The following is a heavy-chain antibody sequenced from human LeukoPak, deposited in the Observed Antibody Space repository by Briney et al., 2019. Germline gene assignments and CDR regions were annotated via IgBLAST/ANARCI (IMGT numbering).Heavy chain of an antibody. CDR2: IHGSGGST. D-gene: IGHD3-10*01. V-gene: IGHV3-23*01. J-gene: IGHJ4*02. CDR1: GFIFSNYA. Sequence: GGSLRLSCTASGFIFSNYAMSWVRQAPGQGLEWVSSIHGSGGSTYYADSVKGRFTISRDNSKNTLYLQMNSLRAGDTALYYCAKNYASGTYYIDYWGQRTLVTVSS. CDR3: AKNYASGTYYIDY.